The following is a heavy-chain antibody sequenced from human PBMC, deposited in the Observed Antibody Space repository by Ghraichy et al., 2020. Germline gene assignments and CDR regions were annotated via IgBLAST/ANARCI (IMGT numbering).Heavy chain of an antibody. J-gene: IGHJ4*02. Sequence: GGSLRLSCAASGFTFSNYALSWVRQAPGKGLEWVSGISGTGGSTYYADSVKGRFTISRDNAENSVFLEMASLRADDTAVYYCARDPYGDYKYGGTDYWGRGTLVSVSS. CDR2: ISGTGGST. V-gene: IGHV3-23*01. CDR1: GFTFSNYA. D-gene: IGHD4-17*01. CDR3: ARDPYGDYKYGGTDY.